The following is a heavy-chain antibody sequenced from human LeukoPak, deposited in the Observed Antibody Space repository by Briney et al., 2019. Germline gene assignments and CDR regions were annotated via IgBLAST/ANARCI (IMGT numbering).Heavy chain of an antibody. CDR1: GGSISSGGYS. CDR2: MFYSGST. J-gene: IGHJ5*01. CDR3: ARVWSGYFNWFDS. D-gene: IGHD3-3*01. V-gene: IGHV4-30-4*07. Sequence: SQTLSLTCAVSGGSISSGGYSWSWIRQPPGKGLEWIGSMFYSGSTYYNPSLKSRVTMSIDTSKNQFSLKLSSVTAADTAVYYCARVWSGYFNWFDSWGQGTLVTVSS.